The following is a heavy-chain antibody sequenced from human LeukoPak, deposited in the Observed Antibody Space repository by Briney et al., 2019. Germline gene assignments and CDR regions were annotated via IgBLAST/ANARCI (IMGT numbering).Heavy chain of an antibody. CDR3: ATTTIRLGY. CDR2: IYYSGYT. V-gene: IGHV4-59*01. CDR1: GDSISSDY. D-gene: IGHD1-26*01. J-gene: IGHJ4*02. Sequence: KTSETLSLTCTVSGDSISSDYWIWIRQPPGKGLEWIGYIYYSGYTNYNPSLKSRVTISIDTSKSQFSLKLKSVTAADTAVYYCATTTIRLGYWGQGTLVTVSS.